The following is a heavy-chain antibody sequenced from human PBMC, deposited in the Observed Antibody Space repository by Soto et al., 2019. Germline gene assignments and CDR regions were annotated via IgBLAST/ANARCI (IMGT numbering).Heavy chain of an antibody. J-gene: IGHJ5*02. CDR3: ARDAFCGSGTCRVGHWFDP. V-gene: IGHV4-34*01. D-gene: IGHD2-21*01. Sequence: SETLSLTCAVSGGPFSGVYWSWIRHPPGKGLEWIGGVNHRGSANYNPSLESRVTMSVDTSKNQFSLKLTSVTAADSAVYYCARDAFCGSGTCRVGHWFDPWGQGTLVTVSS. CDR2: VNHRGSA. CDR1: GGPFSGVY.